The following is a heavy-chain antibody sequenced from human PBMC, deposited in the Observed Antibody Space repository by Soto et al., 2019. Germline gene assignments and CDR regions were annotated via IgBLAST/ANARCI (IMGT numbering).Heavy chain of an antibody. CDR1: GYSFTSYW. J-gene: IGHJ6*02. CDR2: IYPGDSDT. Sequence: GESLKISCKGSGYSFTSYWIGWVRQMPGKGLEWMGTIYPGDSDTRYSPSFQGQVTISADKSISTAYLQWSSLKASDTAMYYCARDGAAGLYYYYYGMDVWGQGTTVTVSS. D-gene: IGHD6-13*01. V-gene: IGHV5-51*01. CDR3: ARDGAAGLYYYYYGMDV.